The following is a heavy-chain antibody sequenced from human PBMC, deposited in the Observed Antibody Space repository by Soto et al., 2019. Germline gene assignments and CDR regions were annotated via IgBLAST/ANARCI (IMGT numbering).Heavy chain of an antibody. D-gene: IGHD3-22*01. CDR3: ARPSWQQLLPQN. CDR2: MYNSGST. V-gene: IGHV4-59*08. J-gene: IGHJ1*01. Sequence: QVQLQESGPGLVKPSETLSLTCTVSGGSISSYYWSWIRQPPGKGLEWIGYMYNSGSTKYNPALKSRVTISVDTSKNQISLKLNPVTAADTAVYYCARPSWQQLLPQNWGQGTLVTVSS. CDR1: GGSISSYY.